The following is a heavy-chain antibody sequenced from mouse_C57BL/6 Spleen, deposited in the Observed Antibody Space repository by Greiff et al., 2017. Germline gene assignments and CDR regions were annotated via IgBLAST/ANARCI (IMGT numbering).Heavy chain of an antibody. CDR3: ARETGTGAMDY. V-gene: IGHV1-69*01. Sequence: QVQLQQPGAELVMPGASVKLSCKASVYTFPSYWMHWVKQRPGQGLEWIGEIDPSDSYTNYNQKFKGKSTLTVDKSSSTAYMQLSSLTSEDSAVYYCARETGTGAMDYWGQGTSVTVSS. J-gene: IGHJ4*01. CDR2: IDPSDSYT. D-gene: IGHD4-1*01. CDR1: VYTFPSYW.